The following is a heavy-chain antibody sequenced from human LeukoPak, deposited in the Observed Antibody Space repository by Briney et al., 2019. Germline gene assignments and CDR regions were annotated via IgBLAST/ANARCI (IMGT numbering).Heavy chain of an antibody. Sequence: GGSLRLSCAASGFTFSNAWMSWVRQAPGKGLEWVSSISSSSSYIYYADSVKGRFTISRDNAKNSLYLQMNSLRAEDTAVYYCARDGSYSSSWYFDYWGQGILVTVSS. CDR2: ISSSSSYI. D-gene: IGHD6-13*01. CDR1: GFTFSNAW. CDR3: ARDGSYSSSWYFDY. V-gene: IGHV3-21*01. J-gene: IGHJ4*02.